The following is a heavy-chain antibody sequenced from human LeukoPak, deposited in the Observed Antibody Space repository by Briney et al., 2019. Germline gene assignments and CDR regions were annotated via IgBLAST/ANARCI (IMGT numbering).Heavy chain of an antibody. CDR1: GASISSRDDY. Sequence: SETLSLTCTVSGASISSRDDYWGWIRQAPGKGLEWIGRIYTSGSTNYNPSLKSRVTMSVDTSKNQFSLKLSSVTAADTAVYYCARDEGYSYGLYYFDYWGQGTLVTVSS. CDR3: ARDEGYSYGLYYFDY. D-gene: IGHD5-18*01. J-gene: IGHJ4*02. CDR2: IYTSGST. V-gene: IGHV4-61*02.